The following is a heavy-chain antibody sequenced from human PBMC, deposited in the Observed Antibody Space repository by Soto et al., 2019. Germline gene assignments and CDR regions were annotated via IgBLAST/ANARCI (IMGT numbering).Heavy chain of an antibody. CDR1: GFTFSSYW. J-gene: IGHJ4*02. Sequence: GGSLRLSCAASGFTFSSYWMSWVRQAPGKGLEWVANIKQDGSEKYYVDSVKGRFTISRDNAKNSLYLQMNSLRAEDTAVYYCARGANYYDSSGYYYFDYWGQGTLVTVSS. CDR3: ARGANYYDSSGYYYFDY. D-gene: IGHD3-22*01. CDR2: IKQDGSEK. V-gene: IGHV3-7*01.